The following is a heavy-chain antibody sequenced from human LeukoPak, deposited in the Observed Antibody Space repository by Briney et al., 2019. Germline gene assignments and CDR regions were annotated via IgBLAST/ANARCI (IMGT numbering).Heavy chain of an antibody. CDR2: IYHSGST. CDR3: ARGLPKTRPAAIHWANWFDP. D-gene: IGHD2-2*01. V-gene: IGHV4-30-2*01. CDR1: GGSISSGGYS. J-gene: IGHJ5*02. Sequence: PSETLSLTCAVSGGSISSGGYSWSWIRQPPGKGLEWIGYIYHSGSTYYNPSLKSRVTISVDRSKNQFSLKLSSVTAADTAVYYCARGLPKTRPAAIHWANWFDPWGQGTLVTVSS.